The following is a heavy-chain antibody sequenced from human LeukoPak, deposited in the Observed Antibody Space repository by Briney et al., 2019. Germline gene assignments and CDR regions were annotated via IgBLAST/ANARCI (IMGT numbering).Heavy chain of an antibody. CDR2: ISGSGNYI. J-gene: IGHJ4*02. CDR3: AKDLSDRIGGSYLDY. Sequence: GGSLRLSCAASGFTFSASYMTWIRQAPGKGLEWLSFISGSGNYIYYADSVKGRFTISRDNAKNSLYLQMSSLTAEDTALYYCAKDLSDRIGGSYLDYWGQGTLVTVSS. CDR1: GFTFSASY. D-gene: IGHD2-15*01. V-gene: IGHV3-11*01.